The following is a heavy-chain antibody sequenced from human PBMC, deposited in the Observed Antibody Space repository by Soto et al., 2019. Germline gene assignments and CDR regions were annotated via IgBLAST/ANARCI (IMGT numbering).Heavy chain of an antibody. J-gene: IGHJ6*02. CDR2: IIPIFGTA. CDR1: GGTFSSYA. V-gene: IGHV1-69*12. CDR3: ASPHRGSYCISTSCHYGMDV. Sequence: QVQLVQSGAEVKKPGSSVKVSCKASGGTFSSYAISWVRQAPGQGLEWMGGIIPIFGTANYAQKFQGRVTITADESTSTAYMELSSLRSEDTAVYYCASPHRGSYCISTSCHYGMDVWGQGTTVTVSS. D-gene: IGHD2-2*01.